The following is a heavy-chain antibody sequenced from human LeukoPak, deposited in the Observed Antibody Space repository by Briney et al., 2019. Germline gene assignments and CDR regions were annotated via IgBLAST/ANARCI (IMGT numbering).Heavy chain of an antibody. CDR2: IIPIFGTA. V-gene: IGHV1-69*13. J-gene: IGHJ4*02. D-gene: IGHD6-13*01. Sequence: GASVKVSCKASGGTFSSYAISWVRQAPGQGLEWMGGIIPIFGTANYARKFQGRVTITADESTSTAYMELSSLRSEDTAVYYCARLWSQQQLVQSVDYWGQGTLVTVSS. CDR3: ARLWSQQQLVQSVDY. CDR1: GGTFSSYA.